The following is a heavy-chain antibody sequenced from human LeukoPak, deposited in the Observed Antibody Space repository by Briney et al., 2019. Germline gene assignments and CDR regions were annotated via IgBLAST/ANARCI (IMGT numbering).Heavy chain of an antibody. V-gene: IGHV3-48*03. CDR1: GFTFSTYE. CDR3: ARITNWALDY. CDR2: ISDRGSTI. J-gene: IGHJ4*02. Sequence: QPGGSLRLSCAASGFTFSTYEMNWVRQAPGKGLEWVSYISDRGSTIYYADSVKGRFTISRDNAKNSLYLQMNSLRAEDTAVYYCARITNWALDYWGQGTLVTVSS. D-gene: IGHD7-27*01.